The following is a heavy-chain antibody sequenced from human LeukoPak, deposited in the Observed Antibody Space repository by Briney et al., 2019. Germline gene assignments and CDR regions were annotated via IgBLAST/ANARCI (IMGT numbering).Heavy chain of an antibody. J-gene: IGHJ4*02. CDR2: ISAYNGNT. D-gene: IGHD6-13*01. CDR3: ARAHSSSWPEDNDY. Sequence: GASVKVSCKASGYTFTSYGISWVRQAPGQGLEWMGWISAYNGNTNYAQKLQGRVTMTTDTSTSTAYMELRSLRSDDTAVYYCARAHSSSWPEDNDYWGQGTLVTVSS. V-gene: IGHV1-18*01. CDR1: GYTFTSYG.